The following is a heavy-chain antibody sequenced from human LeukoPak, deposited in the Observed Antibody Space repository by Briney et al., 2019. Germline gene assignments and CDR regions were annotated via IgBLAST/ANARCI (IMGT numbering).Heavy chain of an antibody. Sequence: SETLSLTCAVYGGSFSGYYWSWIRQPPGKGLEWIGEINHSGSTNYNPSLKSRVTISVDTSKSQFSLKLSSVTAADTAVYYCARIVGVLYYYYYMDVWGKGTTVTVSS. CDR1: GGSFSGYY. CDR2: INHSGST. V-gene: IGHV4-34*01. J-gene: IGHJ6*03. D-gene: IGHD1-26*01. CDR3: ARIVGVLYYYYYMDV.